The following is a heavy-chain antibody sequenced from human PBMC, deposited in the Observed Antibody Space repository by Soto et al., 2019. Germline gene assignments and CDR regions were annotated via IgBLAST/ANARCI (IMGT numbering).Heavy chain of an antibody. D-gene: IGHD1-26*01. CDR3: AKTPWEKYYSSWFDC. Sequence: QVQLVESGGGVVQPVRSLRLSCAASGFTFNSYGMHWVRQAPGKGLEWVASISHDGTNKYYVDSVKGRFTISRDNSKSTLYLQMNSLRAEDTAVYYCAKTPWEKYYSSWFDCWGQGTLVTVSS. CDR2: ISHDGTNK. V-gene: IGHV3-30*18. J-gene: IGHJ4*02. CDR1: GFTFNSYG.